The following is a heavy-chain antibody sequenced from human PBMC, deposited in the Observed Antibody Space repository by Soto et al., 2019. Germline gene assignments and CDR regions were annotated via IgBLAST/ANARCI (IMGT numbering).Heavy chain of an antibody. J-gene: IGHJ6*02. D-gene: IGHD5-18*01. V-gene: IGHV1-24*01. CDR3: AIPSGYTYDPYGLDV. CDR2: FDPADGEK. Sequence: QDTVKGLEWMGGFDPADGEKIYARKFQGRLTMTEDTSTDTAYMELSGLRSEDTAVYYCAIPSGYTYDPYGLDVWGQGTTVTVSS.